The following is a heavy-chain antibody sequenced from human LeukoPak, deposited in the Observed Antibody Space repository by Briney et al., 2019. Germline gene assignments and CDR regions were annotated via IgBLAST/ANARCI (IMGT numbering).Heavy chain of an antibody. V-gene: IGHV3-30*04. Sequence: QPGRSLRLSCAASGFTFSSYAMHWVRQAPGKGLEWVAVISYDGSNKYYADSVKGRFTISRDNSKNTLYLQMNSLRAEDTAVYYCAKPSYDGDYLDAFDIWGQGTMVTVSS. CDR2: ISYDGSNK. CDR3: AKPSYDGDYLDAFDI. CDR1: GFTFSSYA. D-gene: IGHD4-17*01. J-gene: IGHJ3*02.